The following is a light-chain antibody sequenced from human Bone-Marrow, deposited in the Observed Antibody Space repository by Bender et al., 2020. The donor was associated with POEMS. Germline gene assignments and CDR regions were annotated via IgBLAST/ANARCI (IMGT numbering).Light chain of an antibody. CDR2: SSH. Sequence: QSVLTQPPSASGTPGQRVTISCSGGSSNIGAHAVNWYQHLPGTAPKLLIYSSHRRPSEVPDRFSGYRSGTSASLDISGLQSEDEADYYCAGWDDSLNGWVFGGGTKLTVL. J-gene: IGLJ3*02. V-gene: IGLV1-44*01. CDR1: SSNIGAHA. CDR3: AGWDDSLNGWV.